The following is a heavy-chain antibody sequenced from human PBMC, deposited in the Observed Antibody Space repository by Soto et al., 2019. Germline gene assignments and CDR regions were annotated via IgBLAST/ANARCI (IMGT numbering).Heavy chain of an antibody. CDR2: INYSGST. V-gene: IGHV4-31*03. Sequence: SATLSLSCTVSGGYINSGGYYWSWIRQHPGKGLEWIGYINYSGSTNYNPSLKSRVIISRDTSKNQLSLNLSSVTAADTAIYYCARHYYNSKVYGYWGQGTLVTVSS. CDR1: GGYINSGGYY. J-gene: IGHJ4*02. D-gene: IGHD3-22*01. CDR3: ARHYYNSKVYGY.